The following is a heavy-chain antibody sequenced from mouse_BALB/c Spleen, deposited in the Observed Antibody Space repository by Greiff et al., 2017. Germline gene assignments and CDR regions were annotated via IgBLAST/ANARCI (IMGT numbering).Heavy chain of an antibody. CDR1: GFTFSSYT. CDR3: TRKLTGTFDY. V-gene: IGHV5-6-4*01. CDR2: ISSGGSYT. J-gene: IGHJ2*01. Sequence: EVQLVESGGGLVKPGGSLKLSCAASGFTFSSYTMSWVRQTPEKRLEWVATISSGGSYTYYPDSVKGRFTISRDNAKNTLYLQMSSLKSEDTAMYYCTRKLTGTFDYWGQGTTLTVSS. D-gene: IGHD4-1*01.